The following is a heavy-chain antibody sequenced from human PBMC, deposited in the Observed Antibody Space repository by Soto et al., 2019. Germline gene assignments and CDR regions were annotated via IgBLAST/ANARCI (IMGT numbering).Heavy chain of an antibody. D-gene: IGHD6-25*01. J-gene: IGHJ6*03. CDR2: IRSKAKGDAT. CDR1: GFTLSDSA. CDR3: TRGGSSDYYYYFMDV. Sequence: VQLVESGGDLVQPGGSLKLSCAASGFTLSDSAMLWVRQASGKGLEWVGRIRSKAKGDATAYAASVKGRFTISRDDSKNTAYLQMSSLQVEDTAVYYCTRGGSSDYYYYFMDVWGKGTTVTVSS. V-gene: IGHV3-73*01.